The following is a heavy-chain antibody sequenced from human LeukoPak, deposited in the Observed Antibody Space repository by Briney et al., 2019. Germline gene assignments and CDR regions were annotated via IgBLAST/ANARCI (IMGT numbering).Heavy chain of an antibody. CDR3: ARSNDNSWYFDY. D-gene: IGHD6-13*01. Sequence: PSETLSLTCTVSGGSVTSDTYCWSWLQQPPGKGLEWIGYIYYSGSTHYNPSLKSRVTISVDPSKTQFSLKLSSVSAADTAVYYCARSNDNSWYFDYWGQGTLVTVSS. CDR1: GGSVTSDTYC. V-gene: IGHV4-61*01. J-gene: IGHJ4*02. CDR2: IYYSGST.